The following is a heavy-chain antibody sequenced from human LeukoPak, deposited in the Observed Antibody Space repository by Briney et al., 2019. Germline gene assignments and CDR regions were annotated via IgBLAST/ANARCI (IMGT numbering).Heavy chain of an antibody. V-gene: IGHV1-69*05. J-gene: IGHJ4*02. D-gene: IGHD5-18*01. CDR3: ARNGGYSYGLYFDY. Sequence: SVKVSCKASGGTFSSYAISWVRQAPGQGLEWMGRIIPIFGTANYAQKFQGRVTITTDESTSTAYMELSSLRSEDTAVYYCARNGGYSYGLYFDYWGQGTLVTVSS. CDR2: IIPIFGTA. CDR1: GGTFSSYA.